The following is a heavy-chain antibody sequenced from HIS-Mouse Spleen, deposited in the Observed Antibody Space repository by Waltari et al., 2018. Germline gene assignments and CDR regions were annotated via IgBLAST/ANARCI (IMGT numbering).Heavy chain of an antibody. CDR3: ARAPIRGYWYFDL. Sequence: QVQLQESGPGLVKPSQTLSLTCTVSGGSIRSGGYYWSWIRQHPGKGLEWIGYIDSSGSTYYNPSLKSRVTISVDTSKNQFSLKLSSVTAADTAVYYCARAPIRGYWYFDLWGRGTLVTVSS. CDR2: IDSSGST. D-gene: IGHD3-16*01. CDR1: GGSIRSGGYY. V-gene: IGHV4-31*03. J-gene: IGHJ2*01.